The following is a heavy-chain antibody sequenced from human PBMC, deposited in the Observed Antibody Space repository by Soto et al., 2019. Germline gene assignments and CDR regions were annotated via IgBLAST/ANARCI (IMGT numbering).Heavy chain of an antibody. J-gene: IGHJ4*02. D-gene: IGHD2-15*01. V-gene: IGHV1-3*01. CDR3: ARDRRWSRGYFDY. Sequence: GASVKVSCKASGYTVTSYAMHWVRQAPGQRLEWMGWINAGNGNTKYSQKFQGRVTITRDTSASTAYMELSSLRSEDTAVYYCARDRRWSRGYFDYWGQGTLVTVSS. CDR1: GYTVTSYA. CDR2: INAGNGNT.